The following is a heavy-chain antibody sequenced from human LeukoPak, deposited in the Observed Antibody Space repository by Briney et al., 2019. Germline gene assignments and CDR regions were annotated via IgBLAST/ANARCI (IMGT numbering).Heavy chain of an antibody. CDR3: ARLKSITIVTDAFDI. D-gene: IGHD3-10*01. J-gene: IGHJ3*02. CDR2: IYPGDSDT. Sequence: GEALKISWKGSGYSFTSYWIGWVRQMPGKGRGWMGTIYPGDSDTRYSPSFQGQVPISANKYISTAYLQWSSLKASDTAMYYCARLKSITIVTDAFDIWGQGTMVTVSS. V-gene: IGHV5-51*01. CDR1: GYSFTSYW.